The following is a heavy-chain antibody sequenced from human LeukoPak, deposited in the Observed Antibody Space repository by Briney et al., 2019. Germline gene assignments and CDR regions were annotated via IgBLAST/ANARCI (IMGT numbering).Heavy chain of an antibody. J-gene: IGHJ6*03. CDR2: ISYDGSNK. Sequence: GGSLRLSCAASGFTFSSYGMHWVRQAPGKGLEWGAVISYDGSNKYYADSVKGRFTISRDNSKNTLYLQMNSLRAEDTAVYYCAKSLTTVYYYYYMAVWGKGTTVTVYS. V-gene: IGHV3-30*18. CDR1: GFTFSSYG. D-gene: IGHD4-17*01. CDR3: AKSLTTVYYYYYMAV.